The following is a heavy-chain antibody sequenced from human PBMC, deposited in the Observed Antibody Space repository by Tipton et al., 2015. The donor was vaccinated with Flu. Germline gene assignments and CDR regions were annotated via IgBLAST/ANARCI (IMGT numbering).Heavy chain of an antibody. CDR2: IYTSGGT. V-gene: IGHV4-4*07. CDR1: GGSLSSYY. J-gene: IGHJ4*02. D-gene: IGHD3-10*01. Sequence: LRLSYTVSGGSLSSYYWSWIRQPAGKGLEWIGRIYTSGGTKFNPSLRGRLTMSVDASKKEFSLKLSSVTAADTAVYYCAGGAGSGTFMIFDFWGQGTLVTVSS. CDR3: AGGAGSGTFMIFDF.